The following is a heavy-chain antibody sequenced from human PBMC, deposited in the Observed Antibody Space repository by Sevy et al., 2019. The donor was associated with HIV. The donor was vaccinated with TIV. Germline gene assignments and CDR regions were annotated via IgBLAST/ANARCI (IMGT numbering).Heavy chain of an antibody. CDR3: TSPFIAVAGTKMGLNGY. V-gene: IGHV3-73*01. D-gene: IGHD6-19*01. CDR2: IRSKANSYAT. J-gene: IGHJ4*02. CDR1: GFTFSGSA. Sequence: GGSLRLSCAASGFTFSGSAMHWVRQASGKVLEWVGRIRSKANSYATAYAASVKGRFTISRDDSKNTAYLQMNSLKTEDTAVYYCTSPFIAVAGTKMGLNGYWGQGTLVTVSS.